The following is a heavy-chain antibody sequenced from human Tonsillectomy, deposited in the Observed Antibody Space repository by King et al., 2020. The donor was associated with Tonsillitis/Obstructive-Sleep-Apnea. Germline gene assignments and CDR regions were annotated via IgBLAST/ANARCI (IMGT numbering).Heavy chain of an antibody. CDR1: GGTFSNYP. CDR3: ARGRSGRRSWGYNWFDP. D-gene: IGHD2-15*01. J-gene: IGHJ5*02. V-gene: IGHV1-69*09. CDR2: ITPMVDIT. Sequence: AQLVQSGAEVKKPGSSVKVSCKASGGTFSNYPISWVRQAPGQGLEWMGRITPMVDITHYAQRFQGRVTITADKSTSTAYMELSSLRPEDTAVYYCARGRSGRRSWGYNWFDPGGQGTLATVSA.